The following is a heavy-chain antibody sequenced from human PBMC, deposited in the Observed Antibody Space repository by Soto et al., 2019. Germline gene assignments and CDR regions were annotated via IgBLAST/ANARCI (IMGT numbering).Heavy chain of an antibody. D-gene: IGHD1-26*01. V-gene: IGHV4-59*02. CDR3: ARDMHAGFTHYFDP. CDR1: GVSVTSYH. Sequence: SETLSPACSISGVSVTSYHWSWIRQFPGKGLEWXAXTXXXGXTXXXPXXXXRVIISLDTSKNQVSLQLTSVTATDTALYYCARDMHAGFTHYFDPWGQGTLVTVSS. CDR2: TXXXGXT. J-gene: IGHJ5*02.